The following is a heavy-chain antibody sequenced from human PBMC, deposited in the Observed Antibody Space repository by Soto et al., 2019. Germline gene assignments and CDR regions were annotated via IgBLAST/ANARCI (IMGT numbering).Heavy chain of an antibody. D-gene: IGHD2-21*01. V-gene: IGHV3-9*01. J-gene: IGHJ4*02. CDR1: GFTFDDYA. CDR2: ISWNSGSI. CDR3: AKDRVGIGGGYFDY. Sequence: GGSLRLSCTASGFTFDDYAMHWVRQAPGKGLEWVSGISWNSGSIGYADSVKGRFTISRDNAKNSLYLQMNSLRAEDTALYYCAKDRVGIGGGYFDYWGQGTLVTVSS.